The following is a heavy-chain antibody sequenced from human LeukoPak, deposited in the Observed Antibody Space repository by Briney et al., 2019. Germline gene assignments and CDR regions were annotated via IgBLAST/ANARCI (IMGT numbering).Heavy chain of an antibody. Sequence: PSETLSLTCTVSGGSISSGGYYWSWIRQPPGKGLEWIGYIYHSGSTYYNPSLKSRVTISVDRSKNQFSLKLSSVTAADTAVYYCARDLSYDSSGYYPPDRGQGTLVTVSS. V-gene: IGHV4-30-2*01. J-gene: IGHJ4*02. D-gene: IGHD3-22*01. CDR3: ARDLSYDSSGYYPPD. CDR2: IYHSGST. CDR1: GGSISSGGYY.